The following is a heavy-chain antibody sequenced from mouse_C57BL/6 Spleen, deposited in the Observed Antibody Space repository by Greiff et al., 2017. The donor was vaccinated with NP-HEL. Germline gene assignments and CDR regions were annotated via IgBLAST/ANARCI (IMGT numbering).Heavy chain of an antibody. CDR3: ARDGNSNYWYFDD. Sequence: EVKLMESGGGLVKPGGSLKLSCAASGFTFSSYAMSWVRQTPEKRLEWVATISDGGSYTYYPDNVKGRSTITIDNANNNQYLQMSQLKSEDTAMYECARDGNSNYWYFDDWGTGTTVTVSS. D-gene: IGHD2-5*01. J-gene: IGHJ1*03. V-gene: IGHV5-4*01. CDR2: ISDGGSYT. CDR1: GFTFSSYA.